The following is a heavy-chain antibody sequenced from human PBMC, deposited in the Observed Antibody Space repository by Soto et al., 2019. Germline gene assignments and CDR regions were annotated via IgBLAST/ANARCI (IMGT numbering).Heavy chain of an antibody. CDR1: DRSNRSGGYS. Sequence: SETLSLTCAVSDRSNRSGGYSWSWIRQPPGKGLEWIAYIYHSGSTYYNPSRKSRVTISVDRSKNQFSLKLGSVTAADTAVYYCARGQVNYFGYWGQGTLVTVSS. CDR3: ARGQVNYFGY. D-gene: IGHD2-21*01. CDR2: IYHSGST. J-gene: IGHJ4*02. V-gene: IGHV4-30-2*01.